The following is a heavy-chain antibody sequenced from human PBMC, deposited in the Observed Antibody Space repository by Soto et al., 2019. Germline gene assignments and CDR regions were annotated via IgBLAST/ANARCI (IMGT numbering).Heavy chain of an antibody. Sequence: ASVKVSCKASGYTFTGYYMHRVRQAPGQGLEWMGWINPNSGGTNYAQKFQGRVTMTRDTSISTAYMELSRLRSDDTAVYYCAREVSGYCSSTSCPRTKNALDYWGQGTLVTVSS. CDR1: GYTFTGYY. CDR2: INPNSGGT. CDR3: AREVSGYCSSTSCPRTKNALDY. D-gene: IGHD2-2*01. V-gene: IGHV1-2*02. J-gene: IGHJ4*02.